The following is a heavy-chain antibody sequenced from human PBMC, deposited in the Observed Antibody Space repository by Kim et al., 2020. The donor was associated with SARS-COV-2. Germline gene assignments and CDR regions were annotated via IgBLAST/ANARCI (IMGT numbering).Heavy chain of an antibody. J-gene: IGHJ6*02. CDR3: ARGRGYVGGSYYGMDV. V-gene: IGHV4-34*01. CDR1: GGSFSGYY. Sequence: SETLSLTCAVYGGSFSGYYWSWIRQPPGKGLEWIGEINHSGSTNYNPSLKSRVTISVDTSKNQFSLKLSSVTAADTAVYYCARGRGYVGGSYYGMDVWGQGTTVTVSS. CDR2: INHSGST. D-gene: IGHD2-15*01.